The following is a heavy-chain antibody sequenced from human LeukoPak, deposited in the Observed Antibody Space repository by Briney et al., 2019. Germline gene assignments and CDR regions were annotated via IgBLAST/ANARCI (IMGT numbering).Heavy chain of an antibody. V-gene: IGHV3-48*03. CDR1: GFTFSSYE. D-gene: IGHD4-17*01. CDR2: ISSSGSTI. J-gene: IGHJ4*02. CDR3: ARDDYGDYVKYFDY. Sequence: GGSLRLSCAASGFTFSSYEMNWVRPAPGKGLEWVSYISSSGSTIYYADSVKGRFTISRDNAKNSLYLQMNSLRAEDTAVYYCARDDYGDYVKYFDYWGQGTLVTVSS.